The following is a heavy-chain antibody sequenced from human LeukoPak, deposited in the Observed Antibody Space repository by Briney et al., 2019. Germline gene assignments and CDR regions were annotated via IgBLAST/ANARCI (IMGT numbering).Heavy chain of an antibody. CDR3: ARDWAYAFDY. CDR1: GFTFSSYS. V-gene: IGHV3-48*01. D-gene: IGHD3-16*01. J-gene: IGHJ4*02. CDR2: ISSSSSTI. Sequence: GGSLRLSCAASGFTFSSYSMNWVRQAPGKGLEWVSYISSSSSTIYYADSVKGRFTISRDNAKNSLYLQMNTLRGEDTAVYHCARDWAYAFDYWGQGTLVTVSS.